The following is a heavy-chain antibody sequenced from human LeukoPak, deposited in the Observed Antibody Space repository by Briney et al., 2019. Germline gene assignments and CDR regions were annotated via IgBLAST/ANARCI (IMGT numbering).Heavy chain of an antibody. CDR2: ISAYNGNT. CDR3: ARDYYYGMDV. CDR1: GYTFTNYG. J-gene: IGHJ6*02. V-gene: IGHV1-18*01. Sequence: ASVKVSCKASGYTFTNYGFSWVRQAPGQGLEWMGWISAYNGNTNYAQKLQGRVTTTTDTSTTTAYMDLRSLRSDDTAVYYCARDYYYGMDVWGQGTTVTVSS.